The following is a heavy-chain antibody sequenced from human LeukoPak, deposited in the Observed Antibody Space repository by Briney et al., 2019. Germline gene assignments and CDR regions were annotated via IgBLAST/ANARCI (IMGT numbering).Heavy chain of an antibody. CDR1: GYTFTSYG. D-gene: IGHD3-10*01. CDR3: ARAAYYYGSGSYSPLGY. J-gene: IGHJ4*02. Sequence: GASVKVSCKASGYTFTSYGIIWVRQAPGQGLEWMGWISAYNGNTNYAQKLQGRVTMTTDTSTSTAYMELRSLRSDDTAVYYCARAAYYYGSGSYSPLGYWGQGTLVTVSS. CDR2: ISAYNGNT. V-gene: IGHV1-18*01.